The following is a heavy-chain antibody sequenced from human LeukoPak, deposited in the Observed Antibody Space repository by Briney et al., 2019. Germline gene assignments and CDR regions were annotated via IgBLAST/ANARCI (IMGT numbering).Heavy chain of an antibody. CDR2: IRYDGGNK. CDR3: ARDYPYYYYYYMDV. Sequence: PGGSLRLSCAASGFTFSSYGMHWVRQAPGKGLEWVAFIRYDGGNKYYADSVKGRFTISRDNSKNTLYLQVTSLRAEDTAVYYCARDYPYYYYYYMDVWGKGTTVTISS. CDR1: GFTFSSYG. V-gene: IGHV3-30*02. J-gene: IGHJ6*03.